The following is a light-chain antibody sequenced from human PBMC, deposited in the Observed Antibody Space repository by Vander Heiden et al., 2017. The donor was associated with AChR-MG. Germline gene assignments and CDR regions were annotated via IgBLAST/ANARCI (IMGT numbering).Light chain of an antibody. J-gene: IGKJ4*01. CDR1: QSIRSW. CDR2: KAS. CDR3: QQYYSYPLT. Sequence: DIQMTQSPSTLSASVGDRLTITCRASQSIRSWLAWYQQKPGKAPKLLIYKASDLETGVPSRFSGSGSGTEFTLTISSLQPDDFATYSCQQYYSYPLTFGGGTMVEIK. V-gene: IGKV1-5*03.